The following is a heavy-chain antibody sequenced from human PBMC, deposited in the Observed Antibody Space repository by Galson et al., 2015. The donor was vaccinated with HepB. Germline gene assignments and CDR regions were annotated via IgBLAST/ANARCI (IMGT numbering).Heavy chain of an antibody. D-gene: IGHD3-22*01. CDR2: ISYDGSNK. J-gene: IGHJ4*02. CDR3: AKEDYDSSGDLRNFDY. Sequence: SLRLSCAASGFTFSSYGMHWVRQAPGKGLEWVAVISYDGSNKYYADSVKGRFTISRDNSKNTLYLRMNSLRAEDTAVYYCAKEDYDSSGDLRNFDYWGQGTLVTVSS. V-gene: IGHV3-30*18. CDR1: GFTFSSYG.